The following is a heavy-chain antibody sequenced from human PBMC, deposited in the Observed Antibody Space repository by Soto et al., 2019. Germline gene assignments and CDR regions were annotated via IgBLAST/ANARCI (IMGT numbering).Heavy chain of an antibody. CDR1: GFNFSSYW. D-gene: IGHD3-3*01. J-gene: IGHJ6*02. Sequence: PGGSLRLSCAASGFNFSSYWMSWVRQAPGKGLEWVANIKQDGSEKYYVDSVKGRFTISRDNAKNSLYLQMNSLRAEDTAVYYCARDRMGYYDFWSGYYTVYYYGMDVRGQGTTVTVSS. CDR3: ARDRMGYYDFWSGYYTVYYYGMDV. V-gene: IGHV3-7*05. CDR2: IKQDGSEK.